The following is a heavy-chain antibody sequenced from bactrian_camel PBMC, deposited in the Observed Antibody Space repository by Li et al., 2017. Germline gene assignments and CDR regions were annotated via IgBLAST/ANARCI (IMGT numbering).Heavy chain of an antibody. CDR1: GWTMSRYQ. V-gene: IGHV3S57*01. CDR3: AADHGVDCSTKWPRAAAFTY. CDR2: IDSDDSV. Sequence: HVQLVESGGGSVQAGGSLRLSCEVSGWTMSRYQLGWWRQAPGKQREGVAAIDSDDSVHYVDSVKGRFTISQDNARTTVYLQMNSVKSEDTSMYYCAADHGVDCSTKWPRAAAFTYWGQGTQVTVS. D-gene: IGHD1*01. J-gene: IGHJ4*01.